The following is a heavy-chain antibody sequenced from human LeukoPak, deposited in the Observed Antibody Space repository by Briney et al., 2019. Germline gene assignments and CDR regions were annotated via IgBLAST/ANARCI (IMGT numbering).Heavy chain of an antibody. D-gene: IGHD5-18*01. J-gene: IGHJ5*02. V-gene: IGHV4-34*01. CDR1: GGSFSGYY. CDR3: ARGHKWIQLWLMPGSRGFGP. Sequence: SETLSLTCAVYGGSFSGYYWSWIRQPPGKGLEWIGEINNRGSTNYNPSLKGRVTISVDTSKNQYSLKLSSVTAADSAVYYCARGHKWIQLWLMPGSRGFGPWGQGALVTVSP. CDR2: INNRGST.